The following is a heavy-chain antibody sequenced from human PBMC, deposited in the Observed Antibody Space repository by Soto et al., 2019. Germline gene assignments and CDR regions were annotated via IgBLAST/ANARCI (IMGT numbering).Heavy chain of an antibody. J-gene: IGHJ6*02. V-gene: IGHV3-21*01. CDR1: GFTFSSYS. CDR2: ITRNSDI. Sequence: GGSLRLSCAASGFTFSSYSMHRVRQAPGKGLEWVSAITRNSDIYYADSVKGRFTISRDNAQNSVSLQMDSLRAEDTAVYYCAREETAWPLAYGLDVWGQGTTVTVSS. CDR3: AREETAWPLAYGLDV. D-gene: IGHD2-21*02.